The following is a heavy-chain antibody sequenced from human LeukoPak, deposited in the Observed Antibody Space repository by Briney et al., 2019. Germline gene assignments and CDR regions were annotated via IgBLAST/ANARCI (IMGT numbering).Heavy chain of an antibody. CDR1: GFTFSNYE. J-gene: IGHJ4*02. V-gene: IGHV3-48*03. CDR2: ITGSCSTT. Sequence: GGSLRLSCAASGFTFSNYEMNWVRQPPGKGLEWISDITGSCSTTYYADSVKGRFTISRDNAKNSLYLQMNSLRAEDTAVYYCARETSWYFDYWGRGTLVTVSS. CDR3: ARETSWYFDY.